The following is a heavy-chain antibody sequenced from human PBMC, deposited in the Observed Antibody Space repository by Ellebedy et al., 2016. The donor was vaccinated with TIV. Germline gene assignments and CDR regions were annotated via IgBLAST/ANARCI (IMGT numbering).Heavy chain of an antibody. CDR2: ITGDLDHT. J-gene: IGHJ4*02. CDR1: GYNFINYG. Sequence: AASVKVSCKASGYNFINYGISWVRHAPGQGLEWMGWITGDLDHTNYAQKFQDRVTLTTDTSTSTSYMELRTLRPDDTAIYYCAIDLRFGELRIDFWGQGTLVTVAS. V-gene: IGHV1-18*01. D-gene: IGHD3-10*01. CDR3: AIDLRFGELRIDF.